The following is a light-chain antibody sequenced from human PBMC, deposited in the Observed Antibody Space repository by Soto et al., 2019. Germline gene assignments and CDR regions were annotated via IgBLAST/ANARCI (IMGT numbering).Light chain of an antibody. CDR2: WAS. J-gene: IGKJ4*01. Sequence: DIVMTQSPDSLAVSLGERATINCKSSQSVLYSSNNNNYLAWYQQKPGQPPTLLIYWASTRESGVPDRFSGSGSVTDFTLTISSLQTEDVAVYYCQQYYSTPPTFGGGTKVEIK. V-gene: IGKV4-1*01. CDR3: QQYYSTPPT. CDR1: QSVLYSSNNNNY.